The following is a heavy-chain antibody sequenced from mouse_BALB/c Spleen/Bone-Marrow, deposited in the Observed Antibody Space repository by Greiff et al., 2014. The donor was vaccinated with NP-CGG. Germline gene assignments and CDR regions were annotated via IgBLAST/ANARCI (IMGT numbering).Heavy chain of an antibody. CDR3: AREMVTGFAY. CDR2: ISSGGST. Sequence: EVQVVESGGGLVKPGGSLKLSCAASGFTFSSYAMSWVRQTPEKRLEWVVSISSGGSTYYPDSVKGRFTISRDNARNILYLQMSSLRSEDTAMYYCAREMVTGFAYWGQGTLVTVSA. V-gene: IGHV5-6-5*01. CDR1: GFTFSSYA. D-gene: IGHD2-2*01. J-gene: IGHJ3*01.